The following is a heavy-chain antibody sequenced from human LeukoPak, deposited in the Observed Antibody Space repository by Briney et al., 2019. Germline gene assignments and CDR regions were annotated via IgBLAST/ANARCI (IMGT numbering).Heavy chain of an antibody. J-gene: IGHJ4*02. CDR3: ARTMEMATIAGFDY. CDR2: ISYDGSNK. D-gene: IGHD5-24*01. V-gene: IGHV3-30*03. CDR1: GFTFSSYG. Sequence: GGSLRLSCAASGFTFSSYGMHWVRQAPGKGLEWVAVISYDGSNKYYADSVKGRFTISRDNAKNSLYLQMNSLRAEDAAVYYCARTMEMATIAGFDYWGQGTLVTVSS.